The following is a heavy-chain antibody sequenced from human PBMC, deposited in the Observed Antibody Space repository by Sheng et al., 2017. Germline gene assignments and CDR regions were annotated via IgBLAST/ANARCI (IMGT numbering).Heavy chain of an antibody. Sequence: QVQLQQWGAGLLKPSETLSLTCAVYGGSFSGYYWSWIRQPPGKGLEWIGEINQSGSTNYNPSLKSRVSISVDTSKNQFSLKLSSVTAADTAVYYCARAVRRLGPFDYWGQGTLVTVSS. V-gene: IGHV4-34*01. CDR3: ARAVRRLGPFDY. CDR1: GGSFSGYY. D-gene: IGHD6-19*01. CDR2: INQSGST. J-gene: IGHJ4*02.